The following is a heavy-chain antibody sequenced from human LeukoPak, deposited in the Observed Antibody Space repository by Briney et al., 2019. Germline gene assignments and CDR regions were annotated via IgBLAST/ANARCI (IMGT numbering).Heavy chain of an antibody. J-gene: IGHJ4*02. V-gene: IGHV1-2*06. CDR1: GYSFTGYY. CDR3: ARDQARTTTWYLYLNY. Sequence: GASVKVSCKASGYSFTGYYIHWVRQAPGQGPEGMGRIDPNSGGTKSAQQFQARVTLTRDPSIATVYMELSSLRSNHTAVYYCARDQARTTTWYLYLNYWGQGTLATVSS. D-gene: IGHD3/OR15-3a*01. CDR2: IDPNSGGT.